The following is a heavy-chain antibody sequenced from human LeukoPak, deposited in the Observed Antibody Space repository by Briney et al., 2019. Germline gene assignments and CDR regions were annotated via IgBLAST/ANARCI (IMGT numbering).Heavy chain of an antibody. CDR3: ASDYYYDSSGYCWDY. CDR2: ISSSSSYI. V-gene: IGHV3-21*01. CDR1: GFTFSSYS. J-gene: IGHJ4*02. Sequence: PGGSLRLSCAASGFTFSSYSMNWVRQAPGQGLEWVSSISSSSSYIYYADSVKGRFTISRDNAKNSLYLQMNSLRAEDTAVYYCASDYYYDSSGYCWDYWGQGTLVTVSS. D-gene: IGHD3-22*01.